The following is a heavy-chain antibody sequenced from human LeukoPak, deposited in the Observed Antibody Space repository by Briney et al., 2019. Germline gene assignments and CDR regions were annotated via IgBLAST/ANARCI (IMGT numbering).Heavy chain of an antibody. J-gene: IGHJ4*02. CDR2: VKQDGTEK. Sequence: GSLRLSCAASGFRFGRDWISWVRQAPGKGLEWVACVKQDGTEKNYVVSVWGRFTISRDNAKNSLNLQMSSLRAEDTAVYYCASGTTGTTGFNYWGQGTLVTVSS. V-gene: IGHV3-7*01. D-gene: IGHD1-7*01. CDR1: GFRFGRDW. CDR3: ASGTTGTTGFNY.